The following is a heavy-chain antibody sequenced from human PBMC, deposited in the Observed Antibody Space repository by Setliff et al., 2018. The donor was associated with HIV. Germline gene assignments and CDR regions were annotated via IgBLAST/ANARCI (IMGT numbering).Heavy chain of an antibody. D-gene: IGHD6-25*01. CDR1: GFTFNSYT. J-gene: IGHJ4*02. CDR2: INSGSDTI. CDR3: VRDTTSGWMLTN. V-gene: IGHV3-48*04. Sequence: GGSLRLSCAASGFTFNSYTMNWVRQAPGKGLEWISYINSGSDTIFYADSVKGRFTISRDNAKNSLYLQMNSLRVEDTAVYYCVRDTTSGWMLTNWGQGTLVTVSS.